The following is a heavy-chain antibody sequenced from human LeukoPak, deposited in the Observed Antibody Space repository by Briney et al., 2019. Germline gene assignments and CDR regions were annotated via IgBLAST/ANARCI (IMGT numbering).Heavy chain of an antibody. CDR2: IYYSGST. J-gene: IGHJ4*01. Sequence: SETLSLTCTVSGGSISTYYWTWIRQPPGKGLEWVGYIYYSGSTNYNPSLKSRVTMSVDTSKNQFSLKLSSVTAADTAVYYCARDRLEEPIDYWGQGTTVTVSS. CDR1: GGSISTYY. CDR3: ARDRLEEPIDY. V-gene: IGHV4-59*01. D-gene: IGHD3-3*01.